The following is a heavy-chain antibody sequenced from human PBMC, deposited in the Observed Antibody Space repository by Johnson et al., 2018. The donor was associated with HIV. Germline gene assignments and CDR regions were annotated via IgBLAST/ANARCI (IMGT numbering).Heavy chain of an antibody. CDR1: GFSFEDYG. J-gene: IGHJ3*02. D-gene: IGHD3-22*01. CDR2: INLNGADT. CDR3: AKERTSSGYFYDAFDI. V-gene: IGHV3-20*04. Sequence: VQLVESGGGVVRPGGSLRVSCAASGFSFEDYGMSWVRQRPGKGLEWVSGINLNGADTAYAESVKGRFTISRDNAKNSLYLQMNSLRGEDTAVYYCAKERTSSGYFYDAFDIWGQGTMVTVSS.